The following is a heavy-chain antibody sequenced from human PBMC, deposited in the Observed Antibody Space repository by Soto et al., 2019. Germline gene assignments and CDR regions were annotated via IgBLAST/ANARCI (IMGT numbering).Heavy chain of an antibody. V-gene: IGHV4-39*01. Sequence: SETLSLTCTVSGGSISSSIYYWGWIRQPPGKGLEWIGTIYYTGSTYYNPSLKSRVTMSMDTSKNQFSLKLTSVTAADTAVYYCARLWGVLVPPAPMNFYYWGQGTLVTVSA. CDR1: GGSISSSIYY. CDR2: IYYTGST. CDR3: ARLWGVLVPPAPMNFYY. D-gene: IGHD2-2*01. J-gene: IGHJ4*02.